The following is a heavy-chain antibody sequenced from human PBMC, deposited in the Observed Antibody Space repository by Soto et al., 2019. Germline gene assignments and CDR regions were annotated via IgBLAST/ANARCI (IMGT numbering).Heavy chain of an antibody. CDR2: INPNGGNT. CDR1: GYTFASHY. V-gene: IGHV1-46*01. Sequence: QVQLVQSGAEVKKPGASVKVSCQASGYTFASHYIHWVRQAPGQGLEWMGVINPNGGNTRYAQRFQDRLTLTTDTPTNTVYLDLSSLSSDDTAVYYCGRDTSGLDYWGQGPLVTVSS. CDR3: GRDTSGLDY. J-gene: IGHJ4*02.